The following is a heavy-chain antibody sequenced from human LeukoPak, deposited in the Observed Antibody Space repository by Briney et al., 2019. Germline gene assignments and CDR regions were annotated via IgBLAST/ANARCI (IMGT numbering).Heavy chain of an antibody. Sequence: GGSLRLSCAASGFTFSSYAMSWVRQAPGKGLEWVSAISGSGGSTYYADSVKGRFTISRDNAKNSLYLQMNSLTAGDTAVYYCARGPPRGKYYYMDVWGKGTTVTVSS. CDR3: ARGPPRGKYYYMDV. CDR2: ISGSGGST. D-gene: IGHD1-1*01. V-gene: IGHV3-23*01. CDR1: GFTFSSYA. J-gene: IGHJ6*03.